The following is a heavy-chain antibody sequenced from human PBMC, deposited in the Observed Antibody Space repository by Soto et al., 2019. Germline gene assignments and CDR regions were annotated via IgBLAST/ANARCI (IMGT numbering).Heavy chain of an antibody. V-gene: IGHV4-59*01. J-gene: IGHJ6*03. CDR1: GGSISSYY. CDR2: IYYSGST. D-gene: IGHD4-17*01. Sequence: SETLSLTCTVSGGSISSYYWSWIRQPPGKGLEWNGYIYYSGSTNYNPSLKSRVTISMDTAKNQFSLKLSSVTAADTAVYYCARDALYGDSYYYYYYMDVWGKGTTVT. CDR3: ARDALYGDSYYYYYYMDV.